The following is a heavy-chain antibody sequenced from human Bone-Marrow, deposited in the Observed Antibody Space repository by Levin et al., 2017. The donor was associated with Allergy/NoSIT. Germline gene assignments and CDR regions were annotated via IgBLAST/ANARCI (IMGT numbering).Heavy chain of an antibody. CDR1: GFTFSDHC. D-gene: IGHD1-26*01. CDR2: VRDKANSYTT. CDR3: ARRGKGTYFYFDN. J-gene: IGHJ4*02. Sequence: SCAASGFTFSDHCMDWVRQAPGKGLEWVGRVRDKANSYTTEYAASVKGRFTISRDESKNSLYLQMNSLKTEDTAVYYCARRGKGTYFYFDNWGQGTLVTVSS. V-gene: IGHV3-72*01.